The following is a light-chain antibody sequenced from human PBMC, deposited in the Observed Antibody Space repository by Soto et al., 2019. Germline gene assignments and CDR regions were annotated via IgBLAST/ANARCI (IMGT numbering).Light chain of an antibody. CDR1: QSISSY. CDR2: AAS. Sequence: DIQMTQSPSSLSASVGDRVTITCRASQSISSYLNWYQQKPGKAPKLRIYAASSLQSGVPSRFSGSRSGTDFTLPISSQQPEDFATYYCQQSYSTPQTFAQGTKLEIK. V-gene: IGKV1-39*01. CDR3: QQSYSTPQT. J-gene: IGKJ2*01.